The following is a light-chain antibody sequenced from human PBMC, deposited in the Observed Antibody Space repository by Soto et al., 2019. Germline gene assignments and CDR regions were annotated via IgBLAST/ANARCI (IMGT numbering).Light chain of an antibody. V-gene: IGKV2-30*02. CDR3: LQGTHWPIT. J-gene: IGKJ5*01. CDR1: ERLPQSDGIAY. Sequence: DVALTQSPVSLPVTLGQPASISCRSNERLPQSDGIAYFSWFQQRPGRSPRRLIYKVSNRDSGVPARFSGSGSGTDFALNISRVEAEDVGVYYCLQGTHWPITFGHGTRLEIK. CDR2: KVS.